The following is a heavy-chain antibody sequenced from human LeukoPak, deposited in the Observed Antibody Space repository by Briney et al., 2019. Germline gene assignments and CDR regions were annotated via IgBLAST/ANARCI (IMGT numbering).Heavy chain of an antibody. V-gene: IGHV3-23*01. CDR2: ISLSGGST. CDR1: GFTFSSYG. Sequence: GGSLRLSCAASGFTFSSYGMSWVRQAPGKGLEWVSSISLSGGSTYYADSVKGRFTISRDNSKNTLYLQMNSLRAEDTAVYYCAKEEGQGDLVATICLDYWGQGTLVTVSS. D-gene: IGHD5-24*01. CDR3: AKEEGQGDLVATICLDY. J-gene: IGHJ4*02.